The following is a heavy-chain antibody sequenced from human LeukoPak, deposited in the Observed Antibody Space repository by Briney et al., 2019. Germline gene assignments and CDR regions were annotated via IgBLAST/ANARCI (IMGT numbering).Heavy chain of an antibody. V-gene: IGHV3-23*01. CDR1: GFTFSSYA. Sequence: PGGSLRLSCAASGFTFSSYAMSWVRQAPGKGLEWVSAISGSGGSTYYADSVKGRFTISRENSKNTLYLQMNSLRAEDTAVYYCAKDLVITFGGVIVISDAFDIWGQGTMVTVSS. CDR3: AKDLVITFGGVIVISDAFDI. J-gene: IGHJ3*02. D-gene: IGHD3-16*02. CDR2: ISGSGGST.